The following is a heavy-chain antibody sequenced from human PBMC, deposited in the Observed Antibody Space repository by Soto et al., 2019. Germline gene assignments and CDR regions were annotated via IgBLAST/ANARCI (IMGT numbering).Heavy chain of an antibody. CDR2: ISYDGSNK. CDR1: GFTFSSYG. CDR3: AKSQNRWDLLHLLDY. D-gene: IGHD2-15*01. J-gene: IGHJ4*02. Sequence: GGSLRLSCAASGFTFSSYGMHWVRQAPGKGLEWVAVISYDGSNKYYADSVKGRFTTSRDNSKNTLYLQMNSLRAEDTAVYYCAKSQNRWDLLHLLDYWGQGTLVTVSS. V-gene: IGHV3-30*18.